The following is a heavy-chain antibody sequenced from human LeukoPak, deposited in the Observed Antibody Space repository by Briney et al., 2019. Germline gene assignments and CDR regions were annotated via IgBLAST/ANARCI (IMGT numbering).Heavy chain of an antibody. D-gene: IGHD6-6*01. CDR2: FDPEDGET. CDR1: GYTLTELS. CDR3: ATPFNKGSSDAFDI. J-gene: IGHJ3*02. V-gene: IGHV1-24*01. Sequence: ASVKVSCKVSGYTLTELSMHWVRQAPGKGLEWMGGFDPEDGETIYAQKFQGRVTMTEDTSTDTAYMELSSLRSEDTAVYYCATPFNKGSSDAFDIWGQGTMVTVSS.